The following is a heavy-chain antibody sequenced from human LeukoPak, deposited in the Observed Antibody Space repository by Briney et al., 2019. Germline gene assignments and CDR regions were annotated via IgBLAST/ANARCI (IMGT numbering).Heavy chain of an antibody. V-gene: IGHV4-59*01. CDR2: IYYSGST. CDR1: GGSISSYY. J-gene: IGHJ4*02. CDR3: ARAGGYSSSWHGY. Sequence: PSETLSLTCTVSGGSISSYYWSWIRQPPGKGLEWIGYIYYSGSTNYNPSLKSRVTISVDTSKNQFSLKLSSVTAADTAVYYCARAGGYSSSWHGYWGQGTLVTVSS. D-gene: IGHD6-13*01.